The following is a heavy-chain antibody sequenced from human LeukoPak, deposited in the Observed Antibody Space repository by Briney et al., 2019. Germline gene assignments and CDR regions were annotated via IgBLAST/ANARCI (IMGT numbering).Heavy chain of an antibody. Sequence: SETLSLTCTVSGGSISSGGYYWSWVRQHPGKGLEWIGYIYYSGSTYYNPSLKSRVTISVDTSKNQFSLKLSSVTAADTAVYYCARVLAGYFDYWGQGTLVTVSS. J-gene: IGHJ4*02. CDR3: ARVLAGYFDY. CDR1: GGSISSGGYY. V-gene: IGHV4-31*03. CDR2: IYYSGST. D-gene: IGHD6-19*01.